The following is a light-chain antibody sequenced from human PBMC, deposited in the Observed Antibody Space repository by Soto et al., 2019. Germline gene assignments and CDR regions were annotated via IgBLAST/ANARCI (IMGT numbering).Light chain of an antibody. CDR3: QQYNNWPPIT. Sequence: DIVITHSPASLSVCLSQRATIYCSASQSVSSNLAWYQQKPGQAPRLLIYGASTRATGIPARFSGSGSGTEFTLTISSLQSEDFAVYYCQQYNNWPPITFGQGTRLEIK. V-gene: IGKV3-15*01. J-gene: IGKJ5*01. CDR2: GAS. CDR1: QSVSSN.